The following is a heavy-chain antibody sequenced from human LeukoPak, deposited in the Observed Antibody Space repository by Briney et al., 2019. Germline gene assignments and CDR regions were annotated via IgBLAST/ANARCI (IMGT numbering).Heavy chain of an antibody. Sequence: GGSLRLSCAASGFTFSSYGMHWVRQAPGKGLEWVAVISYDGSNKYYADSVKGRFTISRDNSKNTLYLQMNSLRAEDTAVYYCAKLASSSSTQNSDMYYYFDYWGQGTLVTVSS. CDR1: GFTFSSYG. CDR3: AKLASSSSTQNSDMYYYFDY. J-gene: IGHJ4*02. D-gene: IGHD6-6*01. CDR2: ISYDGSNK. V-gene: IGHV3-30*18.